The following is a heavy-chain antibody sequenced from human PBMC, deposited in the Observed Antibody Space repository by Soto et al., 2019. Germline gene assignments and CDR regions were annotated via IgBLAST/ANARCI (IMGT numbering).Heavy chain of an antibody. CDR1: GRSINSYS. J-gene: IGHJ4*02. D-gene: IGHD3-22*01. Sequence: SETLSLTCNVSGRSINSYSWSWVRQPPGKGLEWIGYIYDSGITSYNPSLKSRVTMSADTSKNQFSLKLTSVTGADTAVYYCARTYDSNGYANEFDSWGQGILVTVSS. CDR3: ARTYDSNGYANEFDS. V-gene: IGHV4-59*01. CDR2: IYDSGIT.